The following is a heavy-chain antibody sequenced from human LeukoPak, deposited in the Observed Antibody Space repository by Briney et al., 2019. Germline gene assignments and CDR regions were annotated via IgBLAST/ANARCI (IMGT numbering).Heavy chain of an antibody. CDR3: AKARRVPLKSAAPGY. CDR1: GLTFSSYG. Sequence: GGSLRLSCAASGLTFSSYGMHWVRQAPGKGLEWVAVISYDGSNKYYADSVKGRFTISRDNSKNTLYLQMNSLRAEDTAVYYCAKARRVPLKSAAPGYWGQGTLVTVSS. J-gene: IGHJ4*02. V-gene: IGHV3-30*18. CDR2: ISYDGSNK. D-gene: IGHD2-15*01.